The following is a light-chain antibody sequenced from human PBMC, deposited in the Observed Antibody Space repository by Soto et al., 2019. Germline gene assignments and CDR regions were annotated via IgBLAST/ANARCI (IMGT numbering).Light chain of an antibody. J-gene: IGLJ3*02. V-gene: IGLV1-51*01. Sequence: QSVLTQPPSVSAAPGQKVTISCSGSSYNIGGNYVSWYVQLPGTAPKFLIYGNNKRPSGIPDRSSGSKSGTSATLGITGLQTEDEADYYCATWDSSLGSVVFGGGTKLTVL. CDR3: ATWDSSLGSVV. CDR1: SYNIGGNY. CDR2: GNN.